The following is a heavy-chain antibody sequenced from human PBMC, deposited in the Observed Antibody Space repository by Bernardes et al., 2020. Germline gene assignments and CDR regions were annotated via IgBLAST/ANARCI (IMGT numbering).Heavy chain of an antibody. D-gene: IGHD3-10*01. CDR2: IYWDDDK. J-gene: IGHJ5*02. CDR3: AHRHLSVRGSGSYYGWFDP. Sequence: SGPTLVKPTQTLTLTCTFSGFSLSTSGVGVGWIRQPPGKALEWLALIYWDDDKRYSPSLKSRLTITKDTSKNQVVLTMTNMDPVDTATYYCAHRHLSVRGSGSYYGWFDPWGQGTLVTVSS. V-gene: IGHV2-5*02. CDR1: GFSLSTSGVG.